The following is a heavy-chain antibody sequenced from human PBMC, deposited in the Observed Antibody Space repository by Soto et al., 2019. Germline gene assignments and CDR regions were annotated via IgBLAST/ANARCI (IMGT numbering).Heavy chain of an antibody. CDR1: GGSFSGYY. V-gene: IGHV4-34*01. CDR3: ARNPSGMGGSFDY. J-gene: IGHJ4*02. CDR2: INYSGST. Sequence: QVQLQQWGAGLLKPSETLSLTCAVYGGSFSGYYWSWLRQPPGKGLEWIGEINYSGSTNYNPSLKSRVTISVDSSKNQFSLKLSSVTAADTAVYYCARNPSGMGGSFDYWGQGTLVTVSS. D-gene: IGHD3-16*01.